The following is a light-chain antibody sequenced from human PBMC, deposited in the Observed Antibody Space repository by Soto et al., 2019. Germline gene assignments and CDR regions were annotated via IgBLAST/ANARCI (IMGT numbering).Light chain of an antibody. CDR1: QTVNNW. CDR3: QQSYSMYT. Sequence: DIQMTQSPSSVSASVGDRVTITCRASQTVNNWLAWYQQRPGKAPKLLIYASSTLQGGVPSRFSGSGSGTDFTLTISSLQPEDFATYYCQQSYSMYTFGQGTKVDIK. J-gene: IGKJ2*01. CDR2: ASS. V-gene: IGKV1-12*01.